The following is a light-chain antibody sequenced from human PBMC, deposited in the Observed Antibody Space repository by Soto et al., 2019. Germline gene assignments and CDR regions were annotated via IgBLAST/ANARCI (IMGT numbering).Light chain of an antibody. V-gene: IGLV2-14*01. CDR3: SSYTSSSTYV. CDR1: SSDVGGNKY. J-gene: IGLJ1*01. CDR2: EVS. Sequence: QSVLTQPASVSGSRGQSITISCTGTSSDVGGNKYVSWYQQHPGEAPKLMIYEVSNRPSGVSNRFSGSKSGNTASLTISGLQAEDEADYYCSSYTSSSTYVFGTGTKVTVL.